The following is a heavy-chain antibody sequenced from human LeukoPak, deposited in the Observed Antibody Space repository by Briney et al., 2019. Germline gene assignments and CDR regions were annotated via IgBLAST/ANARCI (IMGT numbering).Heavy chain of an antibody. J-gene: IGHJ4*02. D-gene: IGHD3-10*01. CDR2: INWNGGST. CDR1: GFTFSSYG. CDR3: ARVDYYGSGSPYFDY. Sequence: GGSLRLSCAASGFTFSSYGMSWVRQAPGKGLEWVSGINWNGGSTGYADSVKGRFTISRDNAKNSLYLQMNSLRAEDTALYYCARVDYYGSGSPYFDYWGQGTLVTVSS. V-gene: IGHV3-20*04.